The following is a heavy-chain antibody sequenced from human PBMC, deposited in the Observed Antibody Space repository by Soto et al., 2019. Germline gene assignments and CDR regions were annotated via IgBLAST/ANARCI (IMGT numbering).Heavy chain of an antibody. J-gene: IGHJ4*02. CDR2: IYYSGST. CDR1: GGSISSGCYS. Sequence: PPETLSLTCTVSGGSISSGCYSWTWIRQHPGKGLEWIGYIYYSGSTHYNPSLQDRVTISIDTSKNQVSLKVNSVTAADTAVYYCARDHPHSYGVYYFDYWGQGTPVTVSS. V-gene: IGHV4-61*01. CDR3: ARDHPHSYGVYYFDY. D-gene: IGHD5-18*01.